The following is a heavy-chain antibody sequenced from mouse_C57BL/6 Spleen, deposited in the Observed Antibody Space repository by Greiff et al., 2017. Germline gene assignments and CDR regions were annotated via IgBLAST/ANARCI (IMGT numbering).Heavy chain of an antibody. CDR2: ISDGGSYT. Sequence: EVQLQESGGGLVKPGGSLKLSCAASGFTFSSYAMSWVRQTPEKRLEWVATISDGGSYTYYPDNVKGRFTISRDNAKNNLYLQMSHLKSEDTAMYYCARGEGPFDYWGQGTTLTVSS. CDR1: GFTFSSYA. V-gene: IGHV5-4*01. CDR3: ARGEGPFDY. J-gene: IGHJ2*01.